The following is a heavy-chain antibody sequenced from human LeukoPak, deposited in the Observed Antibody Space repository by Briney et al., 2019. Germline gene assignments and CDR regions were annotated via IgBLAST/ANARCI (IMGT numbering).Heavy chain of an antibody. CDR1: GGTFSSYA. D-gene: IGHD1/OR15-1a*01. V-gene: IGHV1-69*04. J-gene: IGHJ6*02. Sequence: GASVKVSCKASGGTFSSYAISWVRQAPGQGLEWMGRIIPILGIANYAQKFQGRVTITADKSTSTAYMELSSLRSEDTAVYYCARGPNRYYGMDVWGQGTTVTVSS. CDR2: IIPILGIA. CDR3: ARGPNRYYGMDV.